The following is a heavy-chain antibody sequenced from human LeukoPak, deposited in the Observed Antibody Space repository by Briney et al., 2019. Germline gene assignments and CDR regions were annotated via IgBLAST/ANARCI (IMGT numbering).Heavy chain of an antibody. D-gene: IGHD3-10*01. V-gene: IGHV3-13*04. CDR2: IGSAGDT. CDR3: ARGGAGMGFGDLLSPFDH. Sequence: QPGGSLRLSCATSGFTFSSYDMHWVRQPAGKGLEWASAIGSAGDTYYPGSVRGRFTISRENGKNSLYLQMNSLRAGDTAVYYCARGGAGMGFGDLLSPFDHWGQGALVTVSS. J-gene: IGHJ4*02. CDR1: GFTFSSYD.